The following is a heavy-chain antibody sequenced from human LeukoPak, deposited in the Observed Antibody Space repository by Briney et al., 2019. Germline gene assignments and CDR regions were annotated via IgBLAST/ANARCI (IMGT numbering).Heavy chain of an antibody. CDR2: IYSGGST. CDR3: ARGHYYDSSGYYYGIYYFDY. Sequence: TGGSLRLSCAASGFTVSSNYMSWVRQAPGKGLEWVSVIYSGGSTYYADSVKGRFTISRDNSKNTLYLQMNSLRAEDTAVYYCARGHYYDSSGYYYGIYYFDYWGQGTLVTVSS. V-gene: IGHV3-53*01. D-gene: IGHD3-22*01. J-gene: IGHJ4*02. CDR1: GFTVSSNY.